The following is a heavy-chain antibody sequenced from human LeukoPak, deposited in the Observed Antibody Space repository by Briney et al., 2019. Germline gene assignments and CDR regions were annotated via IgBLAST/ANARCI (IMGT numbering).Heavy chain of an antibody. Sequence: GGSLRLSCAASGFTFSSYAMSWVRQAPGKGLEWVSAISGSGGNTYYADSVKGRFTISRDNSKNTLYLQMNSLRAEDTAVYYCAKGEPYYDFWSGYYNYMDVWGKGTTVTVSS. D-gene: IGHD3-3*01. V-gene: IGHV3-23*01. J-gene: IGHJ6*03. CDR1: GFTFSSYA. CDR2: ISGSGGNT. CDR3: AKGEPYYDFWSGYYNYMDV.